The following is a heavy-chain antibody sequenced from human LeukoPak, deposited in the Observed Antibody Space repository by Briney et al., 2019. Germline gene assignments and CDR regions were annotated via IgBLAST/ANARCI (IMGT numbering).Heavy chain of an antibody. V-gene: IGHV3-74*01. CDR1: GFTFSSYW. CDR2: INSDGSST. CDR3: ARARPLTRFTIFGAYYYMDV. J-gene: IGHJ6*03. D-gene: IGHD3-3*01. Sequence: PGGSLRLSCAASGFTFSSYWMHWVRQAPGKGLVWVSRINSDGSSTSYADSVKGRFTISRDNAKNSLYLQMNSLRAEDTAVYYCARARPLTRFTIFGAYYYMDVWGKGTTVTVSS.